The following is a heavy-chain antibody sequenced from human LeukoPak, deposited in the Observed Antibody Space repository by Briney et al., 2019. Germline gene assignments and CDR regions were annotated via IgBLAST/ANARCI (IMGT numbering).Heavy chain of an antibody. CDR2: IYYSGST. CDR3: ARASGAYCTNGVCYIDDY. CDR1: GGSISSYY. V-gene: IGHV4-59*12. Sequence: SETLSLTCTVSGGSISSYYWNWIRQPPGKGLEWIGYIYYSGSTNYNPSLKSRVTMSVDTSKNQFSLKLSSVTAADTAVYYCARASGAYCTNGVCYIDDYWGQGTLVTVSS. J-gene: IGHJ4*02. D-gene: IGHD2-8*01.